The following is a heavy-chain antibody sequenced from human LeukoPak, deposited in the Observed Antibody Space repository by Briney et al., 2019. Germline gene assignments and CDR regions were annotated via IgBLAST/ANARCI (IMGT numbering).Heavy chain of an antibody. CDR1: GYKFNNFY. Sequence: GESLKISCQASGYKFNNFYIAWVRQLPGKGLEWVAIIYPGDSDIRYSPSIQGHVTISADKSTSTTFLQWTSLKASDTAMYYCARRHSDSLTGFDFWGQGTLVTVTS. J-gene: IGHJ4*02. CDR2: IYPGDSDI. CDR3: ARRHSDSLTGFDF. D-gene: IGHD3-9*01. V-gene: IGHV5-51*01.